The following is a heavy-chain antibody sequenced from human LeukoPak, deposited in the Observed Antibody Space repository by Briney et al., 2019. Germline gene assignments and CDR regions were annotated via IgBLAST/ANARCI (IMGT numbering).Heavy chain of an antibody. V-gene: IGHV3-30*18. CDR2: ISNDGGNQ. CDR1: GFTFSTSG. Sequence: PGRSLRLSCAASGFTFSTSGMHWVRQAPGKGLEWVAVISNDGGNQYYGDSVKGQFIISRDNSKDTLYLQMNSLRADDTAVYYCAKSGYDRSGYYFPFDTWGQGTLVTVSS. CDR3: AKSGYDRSGYYFPFDT. D-gene: IGHD3-22*01. J-gene: IGHJ4*02.